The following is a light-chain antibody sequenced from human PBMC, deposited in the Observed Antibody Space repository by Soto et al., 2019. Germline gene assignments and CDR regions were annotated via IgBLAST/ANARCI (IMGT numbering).Light chain of an antibody. J-gene: IGLJ2*01. Sequence: SYELTQPSSVSVAPGQTARITCGGNNIGFKSVYWYQQRPGQAPVLVVSEDTDRPAGIPERISASNSGNTATLTISGVEGGDEADYYCQVWHSGSDQLVFGGGTKLTVL. V-gene: IGLV3-21*02. CDR3: QVWHSGSDQLV. CDR2: EDT. CDR1: NIGFKS.